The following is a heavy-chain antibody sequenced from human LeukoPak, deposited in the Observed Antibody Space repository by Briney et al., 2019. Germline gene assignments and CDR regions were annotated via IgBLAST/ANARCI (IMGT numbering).Heavy chain of an antibody. D-gene: IGHD5-12*01. Sequence: GGSLRLSCAASGFTFSSFWMTWVRQAPGKGLEWVANINQDGSEKYYVDSVKGRFTISRDNAKNSVYLQMNSLRAEDTAVYYCARDGGVSGYDLLDYWGQRTLVTVSS. CDR1: GFTFSSFW. J-gene: IGHJ4*02. CDR3: ARDGGVSGYDLLDY. V-gene: IGHV3-7*01. CDR2: INQDGSEK.